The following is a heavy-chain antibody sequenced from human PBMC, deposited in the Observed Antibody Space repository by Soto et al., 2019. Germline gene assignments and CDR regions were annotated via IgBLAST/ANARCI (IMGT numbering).Heavy chain of an antibody. Sequence: GGSLRLSCAASGFTFSSYAMSWVRQAPGKGLEWVSAISGSGGSTYYADSVKGRFTISRDNSKNTLYLQMNSLRAEDTAVYYCAKTLRLRFLEWTPYYYYGMDVWGQGTTVTVSS. V-gene: IGHV3-23*01. CDR1: GFTFSSYA. D-gene: IGHD3-3*01. CDR2: ISGSGGST. J-gene: IGHJ6*02. CDR3: AKTLRLRFLEWTPYYYYGMDV.